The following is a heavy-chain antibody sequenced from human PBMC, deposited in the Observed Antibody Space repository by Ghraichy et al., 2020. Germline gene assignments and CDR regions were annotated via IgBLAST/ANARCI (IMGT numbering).Heavy chain of an antibody. Sequence: GESLNISCAASGFTFSNYAISWVRQAPGRGLEWVAAIGDSGEITHYADSVKGRFTISRANSKNTLYLQMNSLRAEDTALYYCAKGYSGYSSSSDSWGRGTLVTVSS. CDR3: AKGYSGYSSSSDS. D-gene: IGHD6-6*01. CDR1: GFTFSNYA. CDR2: IGDSGEIT. J-gene: IGHJ4*02. V-gene: IGHV3-23*01.